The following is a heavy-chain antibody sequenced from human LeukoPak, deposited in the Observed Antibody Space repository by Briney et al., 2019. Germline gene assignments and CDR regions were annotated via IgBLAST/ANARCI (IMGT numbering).Heavy chain of an antibody. V-gene: IGHV1-8*02. CDR1: GYTFTSYG. D-gene: IGHD2-2*01. CDR2: MNPNSGNT. Sequence: ASVKVSCKASGYTFTSYGISWVRQAPGQGLEWMGWMNPNSGNTGYAQKFQGRVTMTRNTSISTAYMELSSLRSEDTAVYDCARGLRHCSSTSCEYYFDYWGQGTLVTVSS. CDR3: ARGLRHCSSTSCEYYFDY. J-gene: IGHJ4*02.